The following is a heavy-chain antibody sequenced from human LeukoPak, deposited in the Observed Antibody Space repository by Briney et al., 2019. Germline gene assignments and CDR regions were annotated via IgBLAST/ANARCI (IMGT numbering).Heavy chain of an antibody. CDR3: ARVPSSGATKEGDAFDI. CDR2: IYYSGST. Sequence: PSETLSLTCTVSGGSISSSSYYWGWIRQPPGKGLEWIGSIYYSGSTYYNPSLKSRVTISVDTSKNQFSMKLSSVTAADTAVYYCARVPSSGATKEGDAFDIWGQGTMVTVSS. J-gene: IGHJ3*02. CDR1: GGSISSSSYY. V-gene: IGHV4-39*07. D-gene: IGHD1-26*01.